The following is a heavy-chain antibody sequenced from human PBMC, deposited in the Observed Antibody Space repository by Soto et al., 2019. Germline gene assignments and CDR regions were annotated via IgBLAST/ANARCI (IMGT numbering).Heavy chain of an antibody. D-gene: IGHD2-8*02. CDR1: GDSSSTYY. Sequence: QVQLQESGPGLVKSSETLSLTCSVSGDSSSTYYWGWIRQPPGQGLEWIGYINYSGRSTHNPSLKSRLSIAVYASKNQVSLKLTSVTAADTAVYYCARSYCADSVSCNWFDPWGQGTLVVVSS. CDR3: ARSYCADSVSCNWFDP. CDR2: INYSGRS. J-gene: IGHJ5*02. V-gene: IGHV4-59*01.